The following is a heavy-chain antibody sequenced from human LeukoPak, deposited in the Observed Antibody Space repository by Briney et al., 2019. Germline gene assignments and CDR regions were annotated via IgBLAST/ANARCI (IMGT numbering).Heavy chain of an antibody. CDR3: ARHWIEPTKAYSYWFDP. Sequence: SETLSLTCTVSGDSINNHYWSWIRQSPPKGLEGIGFIYNRGSTNYNPSLTSRVTLSGNPSKNQISLTLNAGTAADTAVYYCARHWIEPTKAYSYWFDPWGRGTLVTVS. CDR1: GDSINNHY. CDR2: IYNRGST. J-gene: IGHJ5*02. D-gene: IGHD1-1*01. V-gene: IGHV4-59*08.